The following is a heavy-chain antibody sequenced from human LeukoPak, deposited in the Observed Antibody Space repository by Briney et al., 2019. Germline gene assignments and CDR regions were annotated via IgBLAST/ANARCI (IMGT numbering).Heavy chain of an antibody. Sequence: SETLSLTCTVSGGSISSYSWSWIRQPPGKGLEWIGYIYYSGSTNYNPSLKSRVTISVDTSKNQFSLKLSSVTAADTAVYYCARVPRTGYYSDYWGQGTLVTVSS. D-gene: IGHD3/OR15-3a*01. V-gene: IGHV4-59*08. CDR3: ARVPRTGYYSDY. J-gene: IGHJ4*02. CDR1: GGSISSYS. CDR2: IYYSGST.